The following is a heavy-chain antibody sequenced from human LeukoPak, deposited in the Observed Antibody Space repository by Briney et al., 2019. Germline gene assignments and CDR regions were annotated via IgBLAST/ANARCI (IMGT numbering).Heavy chain of an antibody. J-gene: IGHJ5*02. V-gene: IGHV3-23*01. Sequence: GGTLRLSCAASGSTFSSYGMSWVRQAPGKGLEWVSSISGSGGNVYYAGSVRGRFTISRDNSKNTVYLQMNSLRAEDTATYYCARDIRNYYDSGAYGWFDPWGQGTLVTVSS. CDR1: GSTFSSYG. D-gene: IGHD3-10*01. CDR3: ARDIRNYYDSGAYGWFDP. CDR2: ISGSGGNV.